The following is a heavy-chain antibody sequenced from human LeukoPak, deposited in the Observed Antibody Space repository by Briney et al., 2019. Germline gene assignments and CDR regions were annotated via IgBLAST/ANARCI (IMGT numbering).Heavy chain of an antibody. Sequence: PGGSLRLSCAASGFTFSNYWMSWVRQVPGKGLEWVANIKSDGSENERYYVESVKGRFTISRDNAKNSLYLQMNFLRAEDTAVYYCAKNPYQLTPAGAFDIWGQGTMVTVSS. D-gene: IGHD2-2*01. V-gene: IGHV3-7*05. J-gene: IGHJ3*02. CDR1: GFTFSNYW. CDR3: AKNPYQLTPAGAFDI. CDR2: IKSDGSENER.